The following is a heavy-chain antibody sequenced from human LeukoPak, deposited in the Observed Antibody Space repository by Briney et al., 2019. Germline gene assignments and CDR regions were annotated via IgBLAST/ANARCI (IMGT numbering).Heavy chain of an antibody. CDR1: GDSVSSNTGA. D-gene: IGHD1-14*01. J-gene: IGHJ4*02. Sequence: SQTLSLTCGISGDSVSSNTGAWNWIRQSPSRGLEWLGKTYYRSKWNNDYAVSVKDRITINPDTSKDQFSLQLNSVTPEDTAVYYCAREVFKYGRFYFDYWGQGTLVTVSS. CDR2: TYYRSKWNN. CDR3: AREVFKYGRFYFDY. V-gene: IGHV6-1*01.